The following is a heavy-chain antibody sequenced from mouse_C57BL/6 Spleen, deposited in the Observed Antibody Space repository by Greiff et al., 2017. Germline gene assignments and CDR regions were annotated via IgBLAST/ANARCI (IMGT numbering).Heavy chain of an antibody. J-gene: IGHJ2*01. CDR1: GYSITSGYY. Sequence: EVKLVESGPGLVKPSPSLSLTCSVTGYSITSGYYWNWIRQFPGNKLEWRGYISYDGSNNYNPSLKNRISITRDTSENQFFLKLNSVTTEDTATYYCARVDYEGYWGQGTTLTVSS. CDR3: ARVDYEGY. CDR2: ISYDGSN. V-gene: IGHV3-6*01. D-gene: IGHD2-4*01.